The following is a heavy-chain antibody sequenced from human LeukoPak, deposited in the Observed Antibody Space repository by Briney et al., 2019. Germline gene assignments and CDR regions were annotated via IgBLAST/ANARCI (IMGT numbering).Heavy chain of an antibody. CDR3: AKNLFYDSSGYYFDY. V-gene: IGHV3-33*06. D-gene: IGHD3-22*01. CDR1: GFVFSSHG. CDR2: IWYDGSDQ. Sequence: GRSLRLSCVASGFVFSSHGMNWVRQAPGKGLEWLTVIWYDGSDQYYADSVKGRFTISRDNSKNTLYLQLNSLRAEDTAVYYCAKNLFYDSSGYYFDYWGQGTLVTVSS. J-gene: IGHJ4*02.